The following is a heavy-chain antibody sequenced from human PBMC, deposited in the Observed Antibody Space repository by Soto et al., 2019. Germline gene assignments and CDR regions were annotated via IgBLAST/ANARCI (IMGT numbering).Heavy chain of an antibody. CDR1: GGSISSYY. Sequence: SETLSLTCTVSGGSISSYYWSWIRQPPGKGLEWIGYIYYSGSTNYNPSLKSRVTISVDTSKNQFSLKLSSVTAADTAVYYCARRGTGYGQSWFDPWGQGTLVTVSS. D-gene: IGHD5-18*01. CDR2: IYYSGST. V-gene: IGHV4-59*08. CDR3: ARRGTGYGQSWFDP. J-gene: IGHJ5*02.